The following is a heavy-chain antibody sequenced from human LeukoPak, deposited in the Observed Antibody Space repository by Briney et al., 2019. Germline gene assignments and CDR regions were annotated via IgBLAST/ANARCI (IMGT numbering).Heavy chain of an antibody. V-gene: IGHV4-59*01. D-gene: IGHD5/OR15-5a*01. Sequence: SETLSLTCSVSGGSIGSYHWSWIRQPPGRGLEWIGHVHYTWNTKYNPSLTGRVSISLDRSKNQFSLSLTSVTAADTAVYYCARVASKGGMDVWGQGTTVTVSS. CDR2: VHYTWNT. J-gene: IGHJ6*02. CDR1: GGSIGSYH. CDR3: ARVASKGGMDV.